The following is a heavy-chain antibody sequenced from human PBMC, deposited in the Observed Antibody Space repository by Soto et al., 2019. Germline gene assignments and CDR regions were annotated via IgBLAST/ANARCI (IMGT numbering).Heavy chain of an antibody. D-gene: IGHD4-17*01. J-gene: IGHJ4*02. CDR2: IYPGDSDT. CDR3: ARLPPTTVGFDY. Sequence: KGLEWMGIIYPGDSDTRYSPSFQGQVTISADKSISTAYLQWSSLKASDTAMYYCARLPPTTVGFDYWGQGTLVTVPS. V-gene: IGHV5-51*01.